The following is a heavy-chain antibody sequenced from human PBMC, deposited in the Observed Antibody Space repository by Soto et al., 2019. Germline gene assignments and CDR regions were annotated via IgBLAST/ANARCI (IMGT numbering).Heavy chain of an antibody. J-gene: IGHJ4*02. CDR2: ISTYNGDT. CDR3: AREYCSGTSCYGVAY. Sequence: ASVKVSCKTSGYSFTSYGIGWVRQAPGQGLEWMGWISTYNGDTYYAQKLQGRVTMTTDTATSKAYMEVRSLRSDDAAVYYCAREYCSGTSCYGVAYWGQGTLVTVSS. CDR1: GYSFTSYG. D-gene: IGHD2-2*01. V-gene: IGHV1-18*01.